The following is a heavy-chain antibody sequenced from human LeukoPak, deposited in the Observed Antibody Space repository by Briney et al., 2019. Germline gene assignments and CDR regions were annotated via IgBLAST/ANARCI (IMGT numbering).Heavy chain of an antibody. V-gene: IGHV3-30*04. CDR1: GFTFSSYA. Sequence: GRSLRLSCAASGFTFSSYAMHWVRQAPGKGLEWVAVISYDGSNKYYADSVKGRFTISRDNPKNTLYLQMNSLRAEDTAVYYCARDRTYYGSGSSPFDPWGQGTLVTVSS. D-gene: IGHD3-10*01. J-gene: IGHJ5*02. CDR3: ARDRTYYGSGSSPFDP. CDR2: ISYDGSNK.